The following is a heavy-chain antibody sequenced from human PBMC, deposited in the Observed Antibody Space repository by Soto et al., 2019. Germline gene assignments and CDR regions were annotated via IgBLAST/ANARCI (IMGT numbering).Heavy chain of an antibody. J-gene: IGHJ4*02. CDR1: GVSISSYF. V-gene: IGHV4-59*01. D-gene: IGHD3-16*02. CDR2: TYHRGST. CDR3: ARIGGYHGPLDY. Sequence: SETQSLTCSVSGVSISSYFWSWIRQPPGRGLEWIGYTYHRGSTNYSPSLKSRVAISLDTSENQFSLKVNSVTAADTAVYYCARIGGYHGPLDYWGQGTPVTVSS.